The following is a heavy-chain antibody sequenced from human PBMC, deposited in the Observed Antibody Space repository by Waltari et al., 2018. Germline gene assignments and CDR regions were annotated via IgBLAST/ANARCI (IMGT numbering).Heavy chain of an antibody. CDR1: GFTFSIYA. Sequence: DVQLVESGGDLVQPGGSLRRSCAASGFTFSIYAMSWVRQAPGKGLEWVSAISGSGGTTYDADSVKGLFNISRDNAKNMLHLQRNRLRAEDTVVYYWATDEWHLGYWGQGTLVTVSS. CDR2: ISGSGGTT. J-gene: IGHJ4*02. CDR3: ATDEWHLGY. D-gene: IGHD3-3*01. V-gene: IGHV3-23*04.